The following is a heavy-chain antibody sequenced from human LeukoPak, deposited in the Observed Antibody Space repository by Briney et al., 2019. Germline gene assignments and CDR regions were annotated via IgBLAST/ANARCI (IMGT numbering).Heavy chain of an antibody. CDR1: GVSISSHY. CDR3: AREWSSSSVISWFDP. D-gene: IGHD6-6*01. Sequence: PSETLSLTCTVSGVSISSHYWSWLRQPPGKGLEWIGYIYYSGSTNYNPSLKSRVTISVDTSKNQFSLKLSSVTAADTAVYYCAREWSSSSVISWFDPWGQGALVTVSS. V-gene: IGHV4-59*11. J-gene: IGHJ5*02. CDR2: IYYSGST.